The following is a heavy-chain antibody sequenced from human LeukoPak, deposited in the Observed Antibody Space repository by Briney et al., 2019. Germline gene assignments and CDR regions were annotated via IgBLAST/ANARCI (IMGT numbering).Heavy chain of an antibody. J-gene: IGHJ6*02. CDR3: AGGVVPAATIYYYYGMDV. CDR1: GYTFTGYY. V-gene: IGHV1-2*02. D-gene: IGHD2-2*01. Sequence: GASVKVSCKASGYTFTGYYMHWVRQAPGRGLEWMGWINPNSGGTNYAQKFQGRVTMTRDTSISTAYMELSRLRSDDTAVYYCAGGVVPAATIYYYYGMDVWGQGTTVTVSS. CDR2: INPNSGGT.